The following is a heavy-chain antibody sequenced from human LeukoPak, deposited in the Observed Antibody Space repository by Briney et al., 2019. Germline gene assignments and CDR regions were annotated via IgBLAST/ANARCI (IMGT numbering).Heavy chain of an antibody. D-gene: IGHD3-3*01. Sequence: GGSLRLSCAASGFTFSSYAMSWVRQAPGKGLEWVSAICGSGGSTYYADSVKGRFTISRDNSKNTLYLQMNSLRAEDTAVYYCAKETYTIFGVVTLRYYFDYWGQGTLVTVSS. J-gene: IGHJ4*02. CDR2: ICGSGGST. CDR1: GFTFSSYA. V-gene: IGHV3-23*01. CDR3: AKETYTIFGVVTLRYYFDY.